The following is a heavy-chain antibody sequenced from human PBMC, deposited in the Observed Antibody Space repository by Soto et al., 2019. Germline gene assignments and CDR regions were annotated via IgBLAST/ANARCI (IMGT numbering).Heavy chain of an antibody. CDR1: GGSFSGYY. D-gene: IGHD6-19*01. V-gene: IGHV4-34*01. CDR3: ARVRRFRPTSGWPRGVGWFDP. J-gene: IGHJ5*02. Sequence: TSETLSLTCAVYGGSFSGYYWSWIRQPPGKGLEWIGEINHSGSTNYNPSLKSRVTISVDASKNQFSLKLNSVTAADTAVYYCARVRRFRPTSGWPRGVGWFDPWGQGTLVTVSS. CDR2: INHSGST.